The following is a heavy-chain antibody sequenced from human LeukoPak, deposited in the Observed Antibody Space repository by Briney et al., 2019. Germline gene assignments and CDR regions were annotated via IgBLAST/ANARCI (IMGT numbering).Heavy chain of an antibody. Sequence: SETLSLTCTVSGGSISSYDRSWIRQPAGKGLEWIGRIYTSGSTKYNPSPKSRGTMSVDTSKHQFSLKLSSVTAADTAVYYCARDSKDGDYRGYYYYYYMDVWGKGTTVTVSS. J-gene: IGHJ6*03. CDR1: GGSISSYD. D-gene: IGHD4-17*01. V-gene: IGHV4-4*07. CDR3: ARDSKDGDYRGYYYYYYMDV. CDR2: IYTSGST.